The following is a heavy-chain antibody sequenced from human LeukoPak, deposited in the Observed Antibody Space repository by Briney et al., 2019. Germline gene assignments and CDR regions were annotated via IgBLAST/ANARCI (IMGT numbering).Heavy chain of an antibody. J-gene: IGHJ3*02. Sequence: SVKVSCKASGGTFSSYAISWVRQAPGQGLEWMGGIIPIFGTAIYAQKFQGRVTMTEDTSTDTAYMELSSLRSEDTAVYYCATEGRPRAFDIWGQGTMVTVSS. D-gene: IGHD2-15*01. CDR2: IIPIFGTA. V-gene: IGHV1-69*06. CDR1: GGTFSSYA. CDR3: ATEGRPRAFDI.